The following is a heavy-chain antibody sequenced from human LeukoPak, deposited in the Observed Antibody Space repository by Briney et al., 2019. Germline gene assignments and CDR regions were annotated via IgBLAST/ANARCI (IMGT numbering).Heavy chain of an antibody. D-gene: IGHD3-3*01. CDR3: AKGFLEWLVFTPFDY. CDR2: ISGSGGTT. CDR1: GFTFSSYS. J-gene: IGHJ4*02. V-gene: IGHV3-23*01. Sequence: SGGSLRLSCAASGFTFSSYSMSWVRQAPGKGLEWVSAISGSGGTTYYADSVRGRFTISRDNSKNTLYLEMNSLRAEDTAVYYCAKGFLEWLVFTPFDYWGQGTLVTVSS.